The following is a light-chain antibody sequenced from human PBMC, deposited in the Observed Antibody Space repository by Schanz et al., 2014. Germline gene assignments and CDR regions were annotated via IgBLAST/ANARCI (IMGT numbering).Light chain of an antibody. CDR3: SSYTSSSTVV. CDR1: SSDVGGYNY. V-gene: IGLV2-14*01. CDR2: DVS. J-gene: IGLJ2*01. Sequence: QSALTQPASVSGSPGQSITISCTGTSSDVGGYNYVSWYQQHPGKAPKVMIYDVSNRPSGVSNRFSGSKSGNTASLTISGLQAEDEADYYRSSYTSSSTVVFGGGTKLTVL.